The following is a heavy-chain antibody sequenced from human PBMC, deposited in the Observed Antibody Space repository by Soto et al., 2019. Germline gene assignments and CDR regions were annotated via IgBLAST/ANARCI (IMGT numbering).Heavy chain of an antibody. CDR1: GFTFSSYS. J-gene: IGHJ6*02. CDR3: ARDTYDILPGYHLYYYYGMDV. V-gene: IGHV3-48*02. CDR2: ISSSSTI. Sequence: GGSLRLSCAASGFTFSSYSMNWVRQAPRKGLEWVSYISSSSTIYYADSVKGRFTISRDNAKNSLYLQMNSLRDEDTAVYYCARDTYDILPGYHLYYYYGMDVWGQGTTVTVSS. D-gene: IGHD3-9*01.